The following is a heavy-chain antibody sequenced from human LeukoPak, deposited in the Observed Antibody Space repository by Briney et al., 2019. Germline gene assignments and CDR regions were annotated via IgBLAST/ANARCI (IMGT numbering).Heavy chain of an antibody. V-gene: IGHV3-53*01. CDR1: GFTVSSNY. J-gene: IGHJ4*02. Sequence: PGGSLRLSCAASGFTVSSNYMSWVRQAPGKGLEWVSVIYSGGSTYYADSVKGRFIISRDNSKNTLYLQMNSLRAEDTAVYFCARGHNRYYFDYWGQGTLVIVSS. CDR3: ARGHNRYYFDY. D-gene: IGHD2/OR15-2a*01. CDR2: IYSGGST.